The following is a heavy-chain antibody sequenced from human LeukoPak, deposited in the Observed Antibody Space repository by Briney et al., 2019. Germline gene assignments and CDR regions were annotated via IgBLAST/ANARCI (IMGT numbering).Heavy chain of an antibody. CDR3: SRDYYDSSGYPPRGYYLDY. V-gene: IGHV1-18*01. J-gene: IGHJ4*02. Sequence: GASVKVSCKASGYTFTSYGIRWVRQAPGQGLEWMGWISAYNGKTNYAQKLQGRVTMTTDTSTSTAYMELRSLRSDDTAVYYCSRDYYDSSGYPPRGYYLDYWVQATLVTVPS. CDR1: GYTFTSYG. D-gene: IGHD3-22*01. CDR2: ISAYNGKT.